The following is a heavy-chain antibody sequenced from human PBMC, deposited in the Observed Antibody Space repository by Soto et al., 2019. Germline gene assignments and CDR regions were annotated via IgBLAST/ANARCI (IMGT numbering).Heavy chain of an antibody. D-gene: IGHD6-13*01. CDR1: GGSISSGGYY. Sequence: SETLSLTCTVSGGSISSGGYYWSWIRQHPGKGLEWIGYIHTTDSTNYSPSLKSRVTMSIDTSNNQFSLKLTSLTAADTAVYYCARALSSAAGLYFDYWGQGTLVTVSS. CDR3: ARALSSAAGLYFDY. CDR2: IHTTDST. J-gene: IGHJ4*02. V-gene: IGHV4-61*08.